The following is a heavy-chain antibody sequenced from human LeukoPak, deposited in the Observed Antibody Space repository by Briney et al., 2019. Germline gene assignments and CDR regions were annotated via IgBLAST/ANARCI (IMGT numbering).Heavy chain of an antibody. CDR2: IYYSGST. V-gene: IGHV4-59*08. D-gene: IGHD3-10*01. CDR3: ARLMVRGVIATYYFDY. Sequence: SETLSLTCTVSGGSISSYYWSWIRQPPGKGLEWIGYIYYSGSTNYNPSLKSRVTISVDTSKNQFSLKLSSVTAADTAVYYCARLMVRGVIATYYFDYWGQGTLVTVSS. J-gene: IGHJ4*02. CDR1: GGSISSYY.